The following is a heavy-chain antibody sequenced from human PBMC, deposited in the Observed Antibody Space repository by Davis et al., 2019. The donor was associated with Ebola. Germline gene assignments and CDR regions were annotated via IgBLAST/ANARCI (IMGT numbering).Heavy chain of an antibody. D-gene: IGHD2-21*02. CDR1: GFTFSSYA. CDR2: ISDSGDST. Sequence: PGGSLRLSCAASGFTFSSYAMSWVRQAPGKGLEWVSTISDSGDSTYYADSVKGRFTISRDNFQNTLYLQMNSLRAEDTAVYYCAKIASTVVTTDEDYWGQGTLVTVSS. J-gene: IGHJ4*02. CDR3: AKIASTVVTTDEDY. V-gene: IGHV3-23*01.